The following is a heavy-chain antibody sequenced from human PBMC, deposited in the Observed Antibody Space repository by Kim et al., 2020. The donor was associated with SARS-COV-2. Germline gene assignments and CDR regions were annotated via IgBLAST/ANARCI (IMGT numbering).Heavy chain of an antibody. D-gene: IGHD6-13*01. V-gene: IGHV1-18*04. CDR3: ARDREQQLVTGVFDD. J-gene: IGHJ4*02. CDR2: ISSYSGQT. Sequence: ASVKVSCKTSGYTFTCNSVSWVRQAPGQGLEWMGWISSYSGQTNYAQKLQGRVTMTTDTSTSTAYMELRTLRSDDTAVYFCARDREQQLVTGVFDDWGQGTLVTVSS. CDR1: GYTFTCNS.